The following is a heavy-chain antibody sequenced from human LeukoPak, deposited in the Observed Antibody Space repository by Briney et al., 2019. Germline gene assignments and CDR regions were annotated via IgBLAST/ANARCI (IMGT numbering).Heavy chain of an antibody. V-gene: IGHV1-2*02. Sequence: ASVKVSCRASGYTFTGYYLQWVRQAPGQGLEWMGWLNPNSGDTNYAQKFQDRVTMTRDTSISTACMELSRLKSDDTAVYYCAREITPYCGGDCHYGMDVWGDGNTGTVSS. CDR3: AREITPYCGGDCHYGMDV. D-gene: IGHD2-21*02. CDR2: LNPNSGDT. CDR1: GYTFTGYY. J-gene: IGHJ6*04.